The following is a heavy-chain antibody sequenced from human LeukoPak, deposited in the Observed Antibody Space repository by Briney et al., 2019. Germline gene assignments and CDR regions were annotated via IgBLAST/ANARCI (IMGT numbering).Heavy chain of an antibody. CDR2: INGDGTRT. V-gene: IGHV3-74*01. CDR3: ARDPTNWVYFDY. CDR1: GSTFTANW. Sequence: GGSLRLSCAASGSTFTANWTHWVRQTPGKGLVWVSRINGDGTRTTYADYADSVKGRFTISRDNAKNTLYLQMNSLRAEGKAVYYCARDPTNWVYFDYWGQGTLITVSS. J-gene: IGHJ4*02. D-gene: IGHD7-27*01.